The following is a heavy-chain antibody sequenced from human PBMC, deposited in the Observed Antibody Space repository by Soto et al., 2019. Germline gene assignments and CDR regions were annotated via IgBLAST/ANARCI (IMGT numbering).Heavy chain of an antibody. CDR2: VIGSGSRT. Sequence: EVQLLESGGGLVQPGGSLRLSCAASGFTFTSYAMAWVRQAPGKGLEWVSVVIGSGSRTYYADSVKDRFTISRDNLKNTLYLQMNVLRAEDTAVYYCARDRGVARGWFDPWGRGTLVTVSS. CDR1: GFTFTSYA. J-gene: IGHJ5*02. CDR3: ARDRGVARGWFDP. D-gene: IGHD5-12*01. V-gene: IGHV3-23*01.